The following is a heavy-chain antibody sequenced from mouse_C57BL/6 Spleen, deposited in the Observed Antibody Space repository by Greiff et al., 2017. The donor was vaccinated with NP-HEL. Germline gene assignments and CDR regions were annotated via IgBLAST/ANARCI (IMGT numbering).Heavy chain of an antibody. CDR2: IHPNSGST. J-gene: IGHJ4*01. CDR3: ASPYYYGSSYPYYYAMDY. D-gene: IGHD1-1*01. V-gene: IGHV1-64*01. Sequence: QVQLKQPGAELVKPGASVKLSCKASGYTFTSYWMHWVKQRPGQGLEWIGMIHPNSGSTNYNEKFKSKATLTVDKSSSTAYMQLSSLTSEDSAVYYCASPYYYGSSYPYYYAMDYWGQGTSVTVSS. CDR1: GYTFTSYW.